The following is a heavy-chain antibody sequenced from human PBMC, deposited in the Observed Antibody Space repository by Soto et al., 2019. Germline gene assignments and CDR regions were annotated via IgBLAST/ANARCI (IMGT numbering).Heavy chain of an antibody. J-gene: IGHJ4*02. CDR1: GFKFSNYA. D-gene: IGHD3-16*01. CDR3: AKDRRAGGNAAFYFDF. V-gene: IGHV3-23*01. CDR2: ISATGGGT. Sequence: GGSLRLSCAASGFKFSNYAMSWVRQAPGKGLEWDSLISATGGGTYYTDSVKGRFTSSRDNSHNTLYLQVHSLTAEDTAVDYCAKDRRAGGNAAFYFDFWGQGAQVTVSS.